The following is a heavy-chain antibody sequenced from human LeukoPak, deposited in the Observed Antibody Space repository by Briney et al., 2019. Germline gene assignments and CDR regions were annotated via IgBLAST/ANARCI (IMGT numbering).Heavy chain of an antibody. V-gene: IGHV1-24*01. J-gene: IGHJ4*02. CDR3: ARDDLGYNSAPYDY. Sequence: GASVKVSCKVSGYTLTELSMHWVRQAPGKGLEWMGGFDPEDGETIYAQKFQGRVTMTEDTSTDTAYMELSSLRSEDTAVYYCARDDLGYNSAPYDYWGQGTLVTVSS. CDR2: FDPEDGET. CDR1: GYTLTELS. D-gene: IGHD5-24*01.